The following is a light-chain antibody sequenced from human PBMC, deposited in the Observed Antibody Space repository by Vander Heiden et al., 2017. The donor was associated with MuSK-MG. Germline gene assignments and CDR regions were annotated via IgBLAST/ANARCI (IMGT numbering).Light chain of an antibody. CDR3: QQHNNWPPFT. Sequence: IVMTQSPATQSGSQGEGVPLSSRASQCVTASSAWYQQKPGEAPRLLIYDAATRATGSPARFSGSGYGTEFTLTISSRQSEDCAVYYCQQHNNWPPFTFGGGTKVDIK. CDR2: DAA. J-gene: IGKJ4*01. V-gene: IGKV3-15*01. CDR1: QCVTAS.